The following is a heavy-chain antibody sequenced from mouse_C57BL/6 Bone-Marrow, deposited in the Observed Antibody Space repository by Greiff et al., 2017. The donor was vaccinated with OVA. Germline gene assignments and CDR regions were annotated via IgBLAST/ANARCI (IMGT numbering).Heavy chain of an antibody. CDR3: ARELHYGSSFGGYFDV. CDR2: INPYNGGT. J-gene: IGHJ1*03. V-gene: IGHV1-19*01. D-gene: IGHD1-1*01. Sequence: VQLQQSGPVLVKPGASVKMSCKASGYTFTDYYMNWVKQSHGKSLEWIGVINPYNGGTSYNQKFKGKATLTVDKSSSTAYMELNSLTSEDSAVYYCARELHYGSSFGGYFDVWGTGTTVTVSS. CDR1: GYTFTDYY.